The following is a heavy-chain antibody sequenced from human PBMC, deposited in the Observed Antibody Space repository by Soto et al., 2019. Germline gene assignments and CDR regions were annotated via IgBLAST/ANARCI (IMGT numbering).Heavy chain of an antibody. CDR2: IYYSGST. V-gene: IGHV4-39*01. Sequence: QLQLQESGPGLVKPSETLSLTCTVSGGSISSSSYYWGWIRQPPGKGLEWIGSIYYSGSTYYNPSLKSRVTISVDTSKNQFSLKLSSVTAADTAVYYCASNYDSSGYYSDYWGQGTLVTVSS. J-gene: IGHJ4*02. CDR3: ASNYDSSGYYSDY. CDR1: GGSISSSSYY. D-gene: IGHD3-22*01.